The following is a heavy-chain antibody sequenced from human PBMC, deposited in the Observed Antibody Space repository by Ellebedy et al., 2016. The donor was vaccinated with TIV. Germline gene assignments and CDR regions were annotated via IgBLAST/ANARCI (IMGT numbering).Heavy chain of an antibody. CDR2: IEWDDDK. D-gene: IGHD3-10*01. J-gene: IGHJ4*02. V-gene: IGHV2-70*01. CDR3: ARNLYGSGRPLDS. Sequence: SGPTLVXPTQPLTLTCTVSGFSVTTNAMCVSWIRQPPGKALEWLALIEWDDDKYYSTSLKTRLTISKDTSKNQVVLTITNMDPVDPATYYCARNLYGSGRPLDSWGQGTLVTVSS. CDR1: GFSVTTNAMC.